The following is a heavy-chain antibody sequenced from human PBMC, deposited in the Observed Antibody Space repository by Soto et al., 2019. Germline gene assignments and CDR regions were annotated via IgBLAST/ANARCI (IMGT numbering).Heavy chain of an antibody. Sequence: QVQLQESGPGLVKPSGTLSLTCDVSGGSISSSHWWGWVRQSPGKGLEWIGEIYHSGSTNYNPSLKSRINISVDKSKNQFSLKMTSVTAADTAVYYCARRLPRDSDSSGRLNDGFDVWGQATMVTVSS. D-gene: IGHD3-22*01. CDR3: ARRLPRDSDSSGRLNDGFDV. CDR1: GGSISSSHW. J-gene: IGHJ3*01. V-gene: IGHV4-4*02. CDR2: IYHSGST.